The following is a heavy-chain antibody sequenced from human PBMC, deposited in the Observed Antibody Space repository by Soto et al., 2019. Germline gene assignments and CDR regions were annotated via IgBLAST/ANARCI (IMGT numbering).Heavy chain of an antibody. CDR3: ARHNYGSGSTYFDY. D-gene: IGHD3-10*01. CDR1: GGSFSGYI. V-gene: IGHV4-34*01. J-gene: IGHJ4*02. Sequence: SETLSLTCDVYGGSFSGYIGTWIRQTPGKGLQWIGQINHSGSANYNPSLKSRVTISVDTSKNQFSLKLNSMTAADTAVYYCARHNYGSGSTYFDYWGQGTLVTVSS. CDR2: INHSGSA.